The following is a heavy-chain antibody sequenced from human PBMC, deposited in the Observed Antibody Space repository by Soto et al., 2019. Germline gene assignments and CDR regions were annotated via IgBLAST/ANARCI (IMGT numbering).Heavy chain of an antibody. J-gene: IGHJ4*02. Sequence: ASVKVSCKASGYTFTSYGISWVRQAPGQGLGWMGIINPSGGSTSYAQKFQGRVTMTRDTSTSTVYMELSSLRSEDTAVYYCARPRDSSWYYFDYWGQGTLVTVSS. D-gene: IGHD6-13*01. CDR2: INPSGGST. V-gene: IGHV1-46*01. CDR1: GYTFTSYG. CDR3: ARPRDSSWYYFDY.